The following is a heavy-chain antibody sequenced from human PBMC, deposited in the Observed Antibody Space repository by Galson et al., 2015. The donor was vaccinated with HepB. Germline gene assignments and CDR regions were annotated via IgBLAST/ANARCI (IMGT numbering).Heavy chain of an antibody. CDR1: GFTFSDSY. J-gene: IGHJ4*02. CDR3: AKDASYDFWGGCIDY. V-gene: IGHV3-23*01. D-gene: IGHD3-3*01. CDR2: ITDSAGS. Sequence: SLRLSCAASGFTFSDSYMSWIRQAPGKGLEWVSGITDSAGSYADSVKGRFTISRDNSQHTLYLQLNGLRAEDTALYYCAKDASYDFWGGCIDYWGQGTLVTVSS.